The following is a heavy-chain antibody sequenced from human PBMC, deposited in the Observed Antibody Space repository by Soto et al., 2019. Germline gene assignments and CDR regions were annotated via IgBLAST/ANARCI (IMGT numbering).Heavy chain of an antibody. V-gene: IGHV3-30-3*01. D-gene: IGHD2-15*01. J-gene: IGHJ4*02. Sequence: PGGSLRLSCAASGFTFSNYAIHWVRLAPDRGLEWVAIISFDGNTDSYADSVKGRFTVSRDNSKNTVFLQMNSLRPEDTAVYYCARDNDGFFGVLVAASPSQHFDHWGLGTLVTVSS. CDR3: ARDNDGFFGVLVAASPSQHFDH. CDR1: GFTFSNYA. CDR2: ISFDGNTD.